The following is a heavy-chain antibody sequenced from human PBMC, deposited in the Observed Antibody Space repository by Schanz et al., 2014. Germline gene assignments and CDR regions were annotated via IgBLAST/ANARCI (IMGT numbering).Heavy chain of an antibody. CDR3: AASSGWHPSTDY. V-gene: IGHV3-23*01. Sequence: EVQLLESGGGLVQPGGSLRLSCAASGFSFSSYAMGWVRQARGKGLEWVSAMNESHSTIYYADSVRGRFTISRDNAENTLYLQMNSLRVEDTAVYYCAASSGWHPSTDYWGQGTLVTVSS. CDR2: MNESHSTI. J-gene: IGHJ4*02. D-gene: IGHD6-19*01. CDR1: GFSFSSYA.